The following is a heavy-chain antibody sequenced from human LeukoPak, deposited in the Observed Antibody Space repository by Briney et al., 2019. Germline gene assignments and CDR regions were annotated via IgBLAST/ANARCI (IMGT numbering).Heavy chain of an antibody. V-gene: IGHV4-30-4*01. D-gene: IGHD3-10*01. CDR1: GGSISSGDYY. J-gene: IGHJ4*02. CDR2: IYYSGST. Sequence: SETLSLTCTVSGGSISSGDYYWSWIRQPPGKGLEWIGYIYYSGSTYYNPSLKSRVTISVDTSKNQFSLKLSSVTAADTAVYYCARQLLGGSGSYYNFDYWGQGTLVTVSS. CDR3: ARQLLGGSGSYYNFDY.